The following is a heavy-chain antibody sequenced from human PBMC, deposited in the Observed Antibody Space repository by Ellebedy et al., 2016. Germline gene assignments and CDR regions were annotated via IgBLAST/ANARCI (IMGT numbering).Heavy chain of an antibody. Sequence: GSLRLXCTVSGGSISSSSYYWGWIRQPPGKGLEWIGSIYYSGSTYYNPSLKSRVTISVDTSKNQFSLKLSSVTAADTAVYYCARDPLTMVRGVNDYWGQGTLVTVSS. D-gene: IGHD3-10*01. J-gene: IGHJ4*02. CDR3: ARDPLTMVRGVNDY. CDR1: GGSISSSSYY. V-gene: IGHV4-39*02. CDR2: IYYSGST.